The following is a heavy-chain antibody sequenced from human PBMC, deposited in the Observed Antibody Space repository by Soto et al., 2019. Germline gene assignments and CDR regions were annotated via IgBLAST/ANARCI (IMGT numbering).Heavy chain of an antibody. V-gene: IGHV3-23*01. CDR1: GFTLIVYA. CDR2: ITERCGKT. CDR3: TKDKPGTTAFDI. D-gene: IGHD1-1*01. Sequence: GGSLSLSGAASGFTLIVYARGGDRQALGKGLEWFSAITERCGKTFYADSVKGRFTIARDNSKNTLHLQMNSLRAEDTALYYCTKDKPGTTAFDIWGQGTMVTVSS. J-gene: IGHJ3*02.